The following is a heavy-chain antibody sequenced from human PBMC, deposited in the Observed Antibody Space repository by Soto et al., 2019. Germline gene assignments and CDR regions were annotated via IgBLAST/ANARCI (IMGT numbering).Heavy chain of an antibody. CDR2: TYYRSKWYN. CDR1: GDSVSSNSAA. J-gene: IGHJ6*02. Sequence: SQTLSLTCAISGDSVSSNSAAWNWIRQSPSRGLEWLGRTYYRSKWYNDYAVSVKSRITINPDTSKNQFSLQLNSVTPEDTAVYYCARGGGGSGSYGYYYYYGMDVWGQGTTVTVSS. CDR3: ARGGGGSGSYGYYYYYGMDV. V-gene: IGHV6-1*01. D-gene: IGHD1-26*01.